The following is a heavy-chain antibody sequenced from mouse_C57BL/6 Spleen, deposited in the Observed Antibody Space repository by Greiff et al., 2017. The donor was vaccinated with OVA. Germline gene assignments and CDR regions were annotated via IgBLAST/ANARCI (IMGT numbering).Heavy chain of an antibody. V-gene: IGHV2-2*01. J-gene: IGHJ1*03. CDR2: IWSGGST. CDR1: GFSLTSYG. CDR3: ARNPYDYDEYFDV. Sequence: QVQLQQSGPGLVQPSQSLSITCTVSGFSLTSYGVHWVRQSPGKGLEWLGVIWSGGSTDYNAEFISSQSISKDNSKSQVFFKMNSLQADDTAIYYCARNPYDYDEYFDVWGTGTTVTVSS. D-gene: IGHD2-4*01.